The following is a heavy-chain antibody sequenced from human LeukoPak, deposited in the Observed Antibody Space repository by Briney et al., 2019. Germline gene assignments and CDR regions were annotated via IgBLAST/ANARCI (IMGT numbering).Heavy chain of an antibody. J-gene: IGHJ4*02. CDR2: ISYDGSNK. CDR3: ARTPDGYGDYRPHFDY. D-gene: IGHD4-17*01. CDR1: GFTFSSYA. Sequence: GGSLRLSCAASGFTFSSYAMHWVRQAPGKGLEWVAVISYDGSNKYYADSVKGRFTISRDNSKNTLYLQMNSLRAEDTAVYYCARTPDGYGDYRPHFDYWGQGTLVTVSS. V-gene: IGHV3-30-3*01.